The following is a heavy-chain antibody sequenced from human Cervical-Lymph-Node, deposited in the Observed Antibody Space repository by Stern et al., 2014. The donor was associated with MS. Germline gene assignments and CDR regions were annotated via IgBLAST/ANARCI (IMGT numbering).Heavy chain of an antibody. CDR1: GFTFSDFY. V-gene: IGHV3-11*01. CDR2: MSTSGSTI. D-gene: IGHD3-10*01. J-gene: IGHJ5*02. Sequence: AQLVESGGGLVKPGGPLRLLCAASGFTFSDFYMTWMRPAPGKGMEWVSYMSTSGSTIYDADSVKGRFAISSDNAKKLLYLQMTSLRAEDTAVYYCVRSGAGNWFDPWGQGTLVTVSS. CDR3: VRSGAGNWFDP.